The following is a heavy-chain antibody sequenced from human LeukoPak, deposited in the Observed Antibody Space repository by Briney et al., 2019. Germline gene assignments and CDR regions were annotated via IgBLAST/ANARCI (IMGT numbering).Heavy chain of an antibody. CDR2: ITTSGGSA. Sequence: GGSLRLSCAASGFTFTSYAMTWVRQAPGKGLEWVSAITTSGGSAYYADSVKGRFTLSRDNSKNTFFLQMNSLRAEDTAVYYCVKAGPGSGTYCGMDVWGQGTMVTVSS. J-gene: IGHJ6*02. D-gene: IGHD3-10*01. CDR3: VKAGPGSGTYCGMDV. V-gene: IGHV3-23*01. CDR1: GFTFTSYA.